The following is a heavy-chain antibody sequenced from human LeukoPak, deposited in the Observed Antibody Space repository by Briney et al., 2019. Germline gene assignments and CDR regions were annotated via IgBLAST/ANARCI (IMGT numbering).Heavy chain of an antibody. J-gene: IGHJ6*02. CDR1: GGSISSYF. CDR2: IFYSGGT. CDR3: ASRPGSGYYYGMDV. D-gene: IGHD6-19*01. V-gene: IGHV4-59*01. Sequence: SETLSLTCTVSGGSISSYFWSWIRQPPGKGLEWLGFIFYSGGTNYNPSLKSRFTISVDTSKNQFSLKLSSVTAADTAVYYCASRPGSGYYYGMDVWGQGTTVTVSS.